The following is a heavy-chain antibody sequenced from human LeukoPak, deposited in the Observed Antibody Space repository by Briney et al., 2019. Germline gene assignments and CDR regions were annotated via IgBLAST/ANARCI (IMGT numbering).Heavy chain of an antibody. V-gene: IGHV3-23*01. CDR1: VFTSSSYA. CDR3: AKGIAVAGTYYFDF. Sequence: GGSLRLSCAASVFTSSSYAMSWVRQAPGRGLEWVSGISGSGGSTYYADSVKGRFTISRDNSKNTMSLQMNSLRAEDTAVYYCAKGIAVAGTYYFDFWGQGTLVTVSS. CDR2: ISGSGGST. J-gene: IGHJ4*02. D-gene: IGHD6-19*01.